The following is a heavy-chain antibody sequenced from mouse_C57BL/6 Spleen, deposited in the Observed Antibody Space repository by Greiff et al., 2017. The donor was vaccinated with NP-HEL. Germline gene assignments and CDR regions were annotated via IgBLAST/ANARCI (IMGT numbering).Heavy chain of an antibody. J-gene: IGHJ3*01. CDR1: GFTFSDYG. CDR2: ISSGSSTI. Sequence: EVKLVESGGGLVKPGGSLKLSCAASGFTFSDYGMHWVRQAPEKGLEWVAYISSGSSTIYYADPVKGRFTISRDNAKNTLFLQMTSLRSEDTAMYYWARQGLRYAWVAYWGEGTLVTVSA. V-gene: IGHV5-17*01. D-gene: IGHD1-1*01. CDR3: ARQGLRYAWVAY.